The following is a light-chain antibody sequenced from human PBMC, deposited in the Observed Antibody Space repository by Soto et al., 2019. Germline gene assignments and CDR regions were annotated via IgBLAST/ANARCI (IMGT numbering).Light chain of an antibody. J-gene: IGLJ2*01. CDR1: SSNIGSNY. CDR3: ATREGSLRAHVV. V-gene: IGLV1-47*01. Sequence: QSVLAQPPSASGTPGQRVTISCSGSSSNIGSNYVYWYQQLPGTAPKVLIYRDSQRPSGVPDRFSGSKSGTSASLAISGLLSEDEPEYYCATREGSLRAHVVFGGGTKLTVL. CDR2: RDS.